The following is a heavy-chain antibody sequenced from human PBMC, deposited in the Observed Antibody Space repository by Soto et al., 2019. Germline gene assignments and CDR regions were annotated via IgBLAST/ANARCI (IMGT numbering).Heavy chain of an antibody. D-gene: IGHD3-3*01. Sequence: QVQLVQSGAEVKKPGSSVKVSCKASGGTFSSYAISWVRQAPGQGLEWMGGIIPIFGTANYAQKFQGRVTITADKSTSTAYMELSSLRSEDTDVYYCATSTIFGVVIISRDYYYGMDVWGQGTTVTVSS. CDR2: IIPIFGTA. J-gene: IGHJ6*02. CDR1: GGTFSSYA. V-gene: IGHV1-69*06. CDR3: ATSTIFGVVIISRDYYYGMDV.